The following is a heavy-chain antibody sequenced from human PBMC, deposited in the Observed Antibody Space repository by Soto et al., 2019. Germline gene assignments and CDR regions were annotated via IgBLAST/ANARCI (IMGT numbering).Heavy chain of an antibody. CDR2: ISYDGSNK. CDR3: ARDRRRWYGGSFDP. CDR1: GFTFSSYA. D-gene: IGHD6-13*01. V-gene: IGHV3-30-3*01. J-gene: IGHJ5*02. Sequence: PGGSLRLSCAASGFTFSSYAMHWVRQAPGKGLEWVAVISYDGSNKYYADSVKGRFTISRDNSKNTLYLQMNSLRAEDTAVYYCARDRRRWYGGSFDPWGQGTLVTVSS.